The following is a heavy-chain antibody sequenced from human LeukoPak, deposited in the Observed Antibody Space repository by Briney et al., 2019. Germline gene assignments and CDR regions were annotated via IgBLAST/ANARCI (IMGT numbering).Heavy chain of an antibody. V-gene: IGHV3-7*03. Sequence: PGGSLRLSCAVSEFTFGTSLMTWVRQAPGKGLEWVASVRPDGSEKTYVDSVRGRFTISRDNAKKSLYPQMNSLRAEDTAVYYCATGRATSIYWGQGTLVTVSS. J-gene: IGHJ4*02. CDR2: VRPDGSEK. CDR3: ATGRATSIY. CDR1: EFTFGTSL.